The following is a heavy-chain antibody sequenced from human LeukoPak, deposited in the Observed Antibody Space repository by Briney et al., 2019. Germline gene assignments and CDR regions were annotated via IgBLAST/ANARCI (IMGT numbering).Heavy chain of an antibody. CDR3: ARGRRDGYNTPYFDY. Sequence: ASVKVSCKASGYTFTSYYMHWVRQAPGQGLEWMGIINPSGGSTSYAQKFQGRVTMTRDTSTSTVYMELSSLGAEDTAVYYCARGRRDGYNTPYFDYWGQGTLVTVSS. V-gene: IGHV1-46*01. CDR1: GYTFTSYY. D-gene: IGHD5-24*01. CDR2: INPSGGST. J-gene: IGHJ4*02.